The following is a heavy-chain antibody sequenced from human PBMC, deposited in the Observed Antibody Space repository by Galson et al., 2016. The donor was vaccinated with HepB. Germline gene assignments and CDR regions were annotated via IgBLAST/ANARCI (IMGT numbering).Heavy chain of an antibody. J-gene: IGHJ4*02. CDR1: GFTFSDAW. CDR3: TAGSGLRYFDWLLPFDY. Sequence: SLRLSCAASGFTFSDAWMSWVRQAPGKGLEWVGRIKSKTDGGTTDYAAPVKGRFTISKDDSKNTLYLQMNSLKTEDTAVYYCTAGSGLRYFDWLLPFDYWGKGTLVTVSS. CDR2: IKSKTDGGTT. V-gene: IGHV3-15*01. D-gene: IGHD3-9*01.